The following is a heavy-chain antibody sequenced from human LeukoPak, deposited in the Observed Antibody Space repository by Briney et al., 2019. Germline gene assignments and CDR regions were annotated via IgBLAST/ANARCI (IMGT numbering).Heavy chain of an antibody. CDR1: GFTVSSNY. J-gene: IGHJ6*03. CDR3: ARDKVTNHYMDV. D-gene: IGHD4-17*01. Sequence: GGSLRLSCAASGFTVSSNYMSWVRQAPGKGLVWVSGINWNGGSTGYADSVKGRFTISRDNAKNSLYLQMNSLRAEDTALYYCARDKVTNHYMDVWGKGTTVTVSS. V-gene: IGHV3-20*04. CDR2: INWNGGST.